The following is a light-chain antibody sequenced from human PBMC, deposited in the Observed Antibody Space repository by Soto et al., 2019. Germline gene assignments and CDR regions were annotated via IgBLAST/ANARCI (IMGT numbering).Light chain of an antibody. CDR2: DAS. CDR3: QQRSNWPSST. CDR1: QSVSSY. J-gene: IGKJ5*01. Sequence: EIVLTQSPATLSLSPGERATLSCRASQSVSSYLAWYQQKPGQAPRLLIYDASNRATGIPARFSGSGSGTDLTLTMSSLEPEDFAVYYCQQRSNWPSSTFGQGTRLEIK. V-gene: IGKV3-11*01.